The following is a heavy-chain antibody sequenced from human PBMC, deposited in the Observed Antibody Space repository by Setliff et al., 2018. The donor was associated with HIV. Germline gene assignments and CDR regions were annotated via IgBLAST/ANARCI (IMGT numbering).Heavy chain of an antibody. CDR2: IDHSGST. V-gene: IGHV4-39*01. J-gene: IGHJ6*03. D-gene: IGHD6-13*01. CDR3: ARHRDPPGTSWIYYYYYMDL. Sequence: PSETLSLTCIVSGGSISSGTYYWGWIRQPPGKGLEWIGSIDHSGSTYYNPSLKSRVTISVDTSKNQFSLKLTSVTAADAGVYYCARHRDPPGTSWIYYYYYMDLWGAGTTVTVSS. CDR1: GGSISSGTYY.